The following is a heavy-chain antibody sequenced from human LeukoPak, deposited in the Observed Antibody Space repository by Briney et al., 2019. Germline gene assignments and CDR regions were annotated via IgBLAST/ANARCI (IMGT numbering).Heavy chain of an antibody. V-gene: IGHV3-48*01. D-gene: IGHD3-22*01. J-gene: IGHJ4*02. Sequence: GGSLRLSCAASGFTFSTYNMNWVRQAPGKGLEWVSYISSSSSTVHYADSVKGRFTISRDNAKNSLYLQMNSLRAEDTAVYYCAKEGYDSSGYCFDYWGQGTLVTVSS. CDR1: GFTFSTYN. CDR3: AKEGYDSSGYCFDY. CDR2: ISSSSSTV.